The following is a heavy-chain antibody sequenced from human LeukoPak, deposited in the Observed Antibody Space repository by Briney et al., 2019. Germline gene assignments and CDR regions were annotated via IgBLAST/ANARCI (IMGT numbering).Heavy chain of an antibody. D-gene: IGHD2-2*01. CDR2: IHNSGST. Sequence: SETLSLTCTVSGGSISSYYWSWIRHPPGKGLEWIGYIHNSGSTNYNPSLKSRVTITVDTPKNQYPLNVNSVTAVDAAVYYCARTTEDCSRTSCYEYWFDPWGQGTLVTASS. CDR1: GGSISSYY. J-gene: IGHJ5*02. CDR3: ARTTEDCSRTSCYEYWFDP. V-gene: IGHV4-59*01.